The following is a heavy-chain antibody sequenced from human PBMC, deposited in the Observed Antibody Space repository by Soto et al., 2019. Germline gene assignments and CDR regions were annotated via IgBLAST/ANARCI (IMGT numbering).Heavy chain of an antibody. J-gene: IGHJ4*02. V-gene: IGHV3-30*18. Sequence: GGSLRLSCAASGFTFSSYGMHWVRQDPGKGLEWVAVISYDGSNKYYADSVKGRFTISRDNSKNTLYLQMNSLRAEDTAVYYCAKDLYDEYQPSGPLDYWGQGTLVTVSS. CDR3: AKDLYDEYQPSGPLDY. CDR1: GFTFSSYG. D-gene: IGHD2-2*01. CDR2: ISYDGSNK.